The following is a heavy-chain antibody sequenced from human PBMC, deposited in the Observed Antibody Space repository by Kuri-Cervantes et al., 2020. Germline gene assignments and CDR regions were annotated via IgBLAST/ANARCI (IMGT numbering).Heavy chain of an antibody. CDR3: ASSRRVVGYCSGGSCYSPFDY. D-gene: IGHD2-15*01. CDR1: GYIFTSYG. V-gene: IGHV1-18*01. J-gene: IGHJ4*02. CDR2: ISAYNGDT. Sequence: ASVKVSCKASGYIFTSYGISWVRQAPGQGLEWMGWISAYNGDTNYAQKLQGRVTMTTDTSTSTAYMELRSLRSDDTAVYYCASSRRVVGYCSGGSCYSPFDYWGQGTLVTVSS.